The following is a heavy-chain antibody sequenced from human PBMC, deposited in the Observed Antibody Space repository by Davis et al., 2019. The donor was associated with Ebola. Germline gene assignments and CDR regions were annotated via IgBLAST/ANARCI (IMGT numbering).Heavy chain of an antibody. CDR1: GFTFDDYG. CDR3: AKDMRATYLYDTSGFYPFGMDV. D-gene: IGHD3-22*01. CDR2: ISGDGSTT. J-gene: IGHJ6*02. V-gene: IGHV3-43*02. Sequence: GESLKISCAASGFTFDDYGMHWVRQAPGKGLEWVSLISGDGSTTYYADSVKGRFSISRDNRKYSLYLQMNSLRTEDTALYYCAKDMRATYLYDTSGFYPFGMDVWGQGTTVTVSS.